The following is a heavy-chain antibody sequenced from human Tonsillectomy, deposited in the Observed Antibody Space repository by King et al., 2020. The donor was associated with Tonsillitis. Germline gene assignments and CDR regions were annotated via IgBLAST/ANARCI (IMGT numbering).Heavy chain of an antibody. J-gene: IGHJ2*01. D-gene: IGHD3-22*01. CDR3: ARGNYFDSSGFPNWYFDL. CDR1: GGSINSYF. V-gene: IGHV4-59*01. CDR2: IFSSGGT. Sequence: QLQESGPGLVKPSETLSLTCTVSGGSINSYFWSWIRQPPGKGLEWIGYIFSSGGTNYNPSLKSRVTISVDTSKIQFSLKLTSVTAADTAVYYCARGNYFDSSGFPNWYFDLWGRGTLVTVSS.